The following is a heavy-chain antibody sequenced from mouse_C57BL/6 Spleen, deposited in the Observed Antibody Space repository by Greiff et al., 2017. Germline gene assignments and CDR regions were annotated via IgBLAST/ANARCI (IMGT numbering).Heavy chain of an antibody. D-gene: IGHD1-1*01. J-gene: IGHJ4*01. Sequence: EVQLQESGGGLVQPGGSLKLSCAASGFTFSDYYMYWVRQTPEKRLEWVAYISNGGGSTYYPDTVKGRFTISRDNAKNTLYLQMSRLKSEDTAMYYCARHGFITTVVAKDYYAMDYWGQGTSVTVSS. V-gene: IGHV5-12*01. CDR2: ISNGGGST. CDR3: ARHGFITTVVAKDYYAMDY. CDR1: GFTFSDYY.